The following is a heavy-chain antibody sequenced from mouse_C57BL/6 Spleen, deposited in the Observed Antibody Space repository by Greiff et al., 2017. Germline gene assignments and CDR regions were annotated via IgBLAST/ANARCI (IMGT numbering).Heavy chain of an antibody. CDR2: INPNNGGT. Sequence: DVQLQESGPELVKPGASVKMSCKASGYTFTDYNMHWVKQSHGKSLEWIGYINPNNGGTSYNQKFKGKATLTVNKSSSTAYMELHSLTSEDSAVYYCARCDGYDGFAYWGQGTLVTVSA. CDR1: GYTFTDYN. CDR3: ARCDGYDGFAY. J-gene: IGHJ3*01. D-gene: IGHD2-2*01. V-gene: IGHV1-22*01.